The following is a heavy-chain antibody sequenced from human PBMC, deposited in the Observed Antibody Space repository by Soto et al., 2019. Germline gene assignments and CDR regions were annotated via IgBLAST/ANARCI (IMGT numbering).Heavy chain of an antibody. CDR2: VFPGGPT. Sequence: SETLSLTCNVSGDPITSYFWTWIRQPAGKGLQWIGHVFPGGPTSHNSSLKSRVSMSIDTSKNQFSLTLTSVTAADTAVYYCARTLSGFTYGSRQFYFDYWGQGTLVTVSS. J-gene: IGHJ4*02. CDR1: GDPITSYF. D-gene: IGHD3-10*01. CDR3: ARTLSGFTYGSRQFYFDY. V-gene: IGHV4-4*07.